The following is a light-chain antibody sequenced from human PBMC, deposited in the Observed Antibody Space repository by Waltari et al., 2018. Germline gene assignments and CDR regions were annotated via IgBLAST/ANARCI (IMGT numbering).Light chain of an antibody. V-gene: IGLV2-14*03. CDR2: DVN. CDR3: SSYTGSNTLI. CDR1: SNDVGSSNY. Sequence: QSVLTQPASVSGSPGQSITISCSGTSNDVGSSNYVAWYQQHPGKAPKLMIYDVNNRPSGVSNRFSGSKSGNTASLTISGLQAEDEANYRCSSYTGSNTLIFGGGTKLTVL. J-gene: IGLJ2*01.